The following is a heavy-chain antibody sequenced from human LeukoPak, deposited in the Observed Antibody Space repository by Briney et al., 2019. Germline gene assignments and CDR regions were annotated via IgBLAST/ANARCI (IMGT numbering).Heavy chain of an antibody. CDR3: ARDYWWNYDY. J-gene: IGHJ4*02. V-gene: IGHV3-23*01. CDR2: ISGSGGST. CDR1: GFTFSTYA. Sequence: GGSLRLSCPASGFTFSTYAMSWVRQAPGKGLEWVSVISGSGGSTNYADSVKGRFTISRDNSKNTIYLQMDSLRAEDTAIYYYARDYWWNYDYWGQGTLVTVSS. D-gene: IGHD1-7*01.